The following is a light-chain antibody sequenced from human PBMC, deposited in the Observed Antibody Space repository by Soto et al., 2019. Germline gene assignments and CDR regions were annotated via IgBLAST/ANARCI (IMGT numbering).Light chain of an antibody. CDR3: QHYGRSPPSWT. CDR1: QSVTSNY. J-gene: IGKJ1*01. V-gene: IGKV3-20*01. CDR2: EAS. Sequence: EIVLTQSPGTLSLSPGERATLSCRASQSVTSNYLAWYQQKPGQPPRLLISEASSRATGIPERFSGSGSGTDFDLTISSLEPEDFAVYYCQHYGRSPPSWTFGQGTKVEIK.